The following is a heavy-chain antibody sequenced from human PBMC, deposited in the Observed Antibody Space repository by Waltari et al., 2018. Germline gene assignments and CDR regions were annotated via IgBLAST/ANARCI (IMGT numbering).Heavy chain of an antibody. CDR2: IYYSGST. CDR3: ARLAGYSSYFLAFDI. D-gene: IGHD6-19*01. J-gene: IGHJ3*02. V-gene: IGHV4-39*01. Sequence: QLQLQESGPGLVKPSETLSLTCTVSGGSLSSSSYYWGWIRQPPGKGLEWIGSIYYSGSTYYNPSLKSRVTISVDTSKNQFSLKLSSVTAADTAVYYCARLAGYSSYFLAFDIWGQGTMVTVSS. CDR1: GGSLSSSSYY.